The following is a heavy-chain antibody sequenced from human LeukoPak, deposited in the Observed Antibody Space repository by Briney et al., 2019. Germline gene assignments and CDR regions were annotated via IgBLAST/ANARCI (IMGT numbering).Heavy chain of an antibody. Sequence: GGSLRLSCAASGFTFSSYSMNWVRQVPGKGLEWVSSISSGSTYMYYADSVRGRFTISRDNAQNSMYLQMNSLRAEDTAVYYCGRVGGRSKAAKGDAFDIWGQGTMVTVSS. CDR3: GRVGGRSKAAKGDAFDI. CDR1: GFTFSSYS. J-gene: IGHJ3*02. CDR2: ISSGSTYM. V-gene: IGHV3-21*01. D-gene: IGHD6-6*01.